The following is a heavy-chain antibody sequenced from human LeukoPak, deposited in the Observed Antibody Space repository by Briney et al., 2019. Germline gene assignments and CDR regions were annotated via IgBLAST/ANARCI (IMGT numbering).Heavy chain of an antibody. V-gene: IGHV4-39*02. CDR2: IYYSGNT. CDR1: GVSISSSNSY. J-gene: IGHJ1*01. Sequence: SETLSLTCTVSGVSISSSNSYWGWIRHPPGKGLEWIGSIYYSGNTYYDASLKSQVSISIDTSKNQFSLKLSSVTAADTAVYYCARDPSGWSPSGYFQHWGQGTLVTVSS. CDR3: ARDPSGWSPSGYFQH. D-gene: IGHD6-19*01.